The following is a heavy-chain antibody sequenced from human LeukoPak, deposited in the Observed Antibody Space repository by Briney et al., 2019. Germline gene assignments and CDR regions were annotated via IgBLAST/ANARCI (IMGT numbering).Heavy chain of an antibody. CDR1: GFSFGTTW. CDR2: IKTYGGAI. V-gene: IGHV3-15*01. J-gene: IGHJ4*02. Sequence: PGGSLRLSCAASGFSFGTTWLSWVRQAPGEGLEWVGRIKTYGGAIDYAAPVRGRFTISRDDSKNMLYLQMNSLKTEDTAVYYCATDAGYCSGATCYARFDYWGQGTLVTVSS. D-gene: IGHD2-15*01. CDR3: ATDAGYCSGATCYARFDY.